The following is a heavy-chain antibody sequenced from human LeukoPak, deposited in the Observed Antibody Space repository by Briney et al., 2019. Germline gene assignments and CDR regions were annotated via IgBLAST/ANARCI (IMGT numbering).Heavy chain of an antibody. CDR1: GGSFSGYY. CDR3: ARGGSIAARPVDY. D-gene: IGHD6-6*01. CDR2: INHSGST. V-gene: IGHV4-34*01. Sequence: SETLSLTCAVYGGSFSGYYWSWIRQPPGKGLEWIGEINHSGSTNYNPSLKSRVTISVDTSKNQFSLKLSSVTAADTAVYCCARGGSIAARPVDYWGQGTLVTVS. J-gene: IGHJ4*02.